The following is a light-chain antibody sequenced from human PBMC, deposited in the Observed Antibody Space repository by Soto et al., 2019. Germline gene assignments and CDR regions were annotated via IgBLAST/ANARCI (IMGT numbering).Light chain of an antibody. Sequence: DIQMTQSPSTLSTSGGGRVTITCRASQSVGTWVAWYQQKPGKAPKLLIYGASNLESGVPSRFSGSGYGTEFTLTITTLQPDDFATYFCQQYNRNTWSFXPGTKVDIK. J-gene: IGKJ1*01. V-gene: IGKV1-5*01. CDR2: GAS. CDR3: QQYNRNTWS. CDR1: QSVGTW.